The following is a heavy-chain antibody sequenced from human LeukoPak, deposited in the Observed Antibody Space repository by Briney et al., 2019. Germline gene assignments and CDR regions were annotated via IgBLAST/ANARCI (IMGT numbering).Heavy chain of an antibody. V-gene: IGHV5-51*01. J-gene: IGHJ4*02. CDR2: IYPGDSDT. Sequence: GGGLKISFKGAGCRFNSYWIGWGRPMPGKGVGWRGMIYPGDSDTRYSPSFQGQVTISADKSISTAYLQWSSLKASDTAMYYCARPLYSSGWYSDYWGQGTLVTVSS. CDR1: GCRFNSYW. D-gene: IGHD6-19*01. CDR3: ARPLYSSGWYSDY.